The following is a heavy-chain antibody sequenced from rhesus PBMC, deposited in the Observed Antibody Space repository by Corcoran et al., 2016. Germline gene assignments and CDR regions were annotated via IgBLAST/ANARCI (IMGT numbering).Heavy chain of an antibody. CDR1: GGSVSSSNW. Sequence: QVQLQASGPGLVKTSETLSLTCAVSGGSVSSSNWWSWIRPPPGKGLEWIGYISGSSGSTYYNPSLKSRVTISTDTSKTQCSLKLSSVTAADTAVYYCARDPAGPFDDWGQGVLVTVSS. CDR2: ISGSSGST. D-gene: IGHD6-19*01. CDR3: ARDPAGPFDD. J-gene: IGHJ4*01. V-gene: IGHV4-65*01.